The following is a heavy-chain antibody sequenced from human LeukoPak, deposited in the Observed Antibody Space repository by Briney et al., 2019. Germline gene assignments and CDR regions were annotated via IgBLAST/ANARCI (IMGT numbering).Heavy chain of an antibody. D-gene: IGHD3-16*02. Sequence: GGSLRLSCAASGFTFSSYAMSWVRQAPGKGLEWVSAFSGSGGSTYYADSVKGRFTISRDNSKNTLYLQMNSLRAEDTAVYYCASLELRLGELSLVSPFDYWGQGTLVTVSS. V-gene: IGHV3-23*01. CDR2: FSGSGGST. J-gene: IGHJ4*02. CDR3: ASLELRLGELSLVSPFDY. CDR1: GFTFSSYA.